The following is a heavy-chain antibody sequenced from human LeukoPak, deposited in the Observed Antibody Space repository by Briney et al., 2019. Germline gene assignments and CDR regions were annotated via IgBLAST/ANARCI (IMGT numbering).Heavy chain of an antibody. D-gene: IGHD3-10*01. V-gene: IGHV4-34*01. CDR3: ARPTVRGFDY. J-gene: IGHJ4*02. CDR2: INHSGST. CDR1: GGSFSGYY. Sequence: SETLSLTCAVSGGSFSGYYWSWIRQTPGKGLEWSGEINHSGSTNYNPSLKSRVTISVDTSKNQFSLKLSSVTAADTAVYYCARPTVRGFDYWGQGTLVTVSS.